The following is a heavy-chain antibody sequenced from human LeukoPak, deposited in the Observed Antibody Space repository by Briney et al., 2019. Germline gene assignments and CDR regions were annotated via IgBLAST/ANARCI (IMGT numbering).Heavy chain of an antibody. D-gene: IGHD2-21*01. J-gene: IGHJ5*02. CDR2: VSGYNGNT. V-gene: IGHV1-18*01. Sequence: GASVKVSCKASGYTFTIYDINWVRQAPGQGLEWMGWVSGYNGNTNYAQKFEGRVAMTTDTSSSTAYVELRSLRSDDTAIYYCARGDWFDPWGQGTLVTVSS. CDR3: ARGDWFDP. CDR1: GYTFTIYD.